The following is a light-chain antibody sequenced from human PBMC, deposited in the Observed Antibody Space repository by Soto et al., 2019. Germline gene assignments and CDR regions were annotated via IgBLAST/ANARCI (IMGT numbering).Light chain of an antibody. V-gene: IGLV1-47*01. J-gene: IGLJ2*01. CDR3: AAWDDSLNGVV. CDR1: SSNIGSNY. Sequence: QSVLTQPPSASGTPGQRVTISCSGSSSNIGSNYVYWYQQLLGTAPKLLIYRNNQRPSGVPDRFSGSKSGASASLAISGLRSEDEADYYCAAWDDSLNGVVFGGGTKLTVL. CDR2: RNN.